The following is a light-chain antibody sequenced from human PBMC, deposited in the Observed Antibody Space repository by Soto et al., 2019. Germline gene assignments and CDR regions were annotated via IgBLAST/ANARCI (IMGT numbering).Light chain of an antibody. V-gene: IGLV2-11*01. CDR3: CSYAGSPNYV. CDR2: DFS. CDR1: STDVGTYNY. J-gene: IGLJ1*01. Sequence: QSALTQPRSVSGYPGQSVTISCTGTSTDVGTYNYVSWYQQHPGKAPKVMIYDFSERPSGVTDRFSGSNSGNTASLTISVLQAEDEAEYYCCSYAGSPNYVFGTGTKLTVL.